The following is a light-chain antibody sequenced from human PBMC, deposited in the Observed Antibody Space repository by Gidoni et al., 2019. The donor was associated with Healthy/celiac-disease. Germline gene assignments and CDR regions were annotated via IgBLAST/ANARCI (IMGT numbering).Light chain of an antibody. CDR3: QHHGSSPSIFT. J-gene: IGKJ3*01. CDR2: GAS. Sequence: ERVLTQSPGTRSLSPGERATLSSRASQSVSSSYLAWYQQQPGPAPRLLIYGASSRATGIPVRFSFSGSGTDFTLTISILVPEDFAVYYCQHHGSSPSIFTFGPGTKVDIK. CDR1: QSVSSSY. V-gene: IGKV3-20*01.